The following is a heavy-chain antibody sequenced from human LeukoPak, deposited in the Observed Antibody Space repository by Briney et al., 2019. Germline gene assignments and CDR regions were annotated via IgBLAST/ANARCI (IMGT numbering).Heavy chain of an antibody. D-gene: IGHD2-15*01. CDR1: GDSISSGSYY. CDR3: ARGIVVVVAAKTDYYYYYYMDV. V-gene: IGHV4-61*02. J-gene: IGHJ6*03. Sequence: PSQTLSLTCTVSGDSISSGSYYWSWIRQPAGKGLEWIGRIYTSGSTNYIPSLKSRVTISVDTSKNQFSLKLSSVTAADTAVYYCARGIVVVVAAKTDYYYYYYMDVWGKGTTVTVSS. CDR2: IYTSGST.